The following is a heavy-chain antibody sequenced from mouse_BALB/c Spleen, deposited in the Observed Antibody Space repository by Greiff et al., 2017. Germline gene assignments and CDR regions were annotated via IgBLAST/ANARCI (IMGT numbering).Heavy chain of an antibody. V-gene: IGHV1S137*01. CDR2: ISTYYGDA. CDR1: GYTFTDYA. Sequence: VQLQQSGAELVRPGVSVKLSCKGSGYTFTDYAMHWVKQSHAKSLEWIGVISTYYGDASYNQKFKGKATMTVDKSSSTAYMELARLTSEDSAIYCCARSGYTYAMDYWGQGTSVTVSS. CDR3: ARSGYTYAMDY. D-gene: IGHD2-2*01. J-gene: IGHJ4*01.